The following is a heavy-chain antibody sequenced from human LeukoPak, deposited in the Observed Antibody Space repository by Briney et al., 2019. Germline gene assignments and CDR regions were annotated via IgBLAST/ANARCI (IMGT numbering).Heavy chain of an antibody. D-gene: IGHD4-23*01. CDR2: INEDGSEE. Sequence: GGSLRLSCAASGFTLSDYWISWVRQAPGKGLEWVANINEDGSEEYYVDSVRGRFTISRDNAKNSLYLQMNSLRVEDTAVYYCARVSPSRGKSGYWGQGTLVTVSS. J-gene: IGHJ4*02. V-gene: IGHV3-7*01. CDR1: GFTLSDYW. CDR3: ARVSPSRGKSGY.